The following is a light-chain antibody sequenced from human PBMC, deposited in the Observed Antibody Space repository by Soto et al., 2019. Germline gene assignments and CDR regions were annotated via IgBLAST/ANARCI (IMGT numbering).Light chain of an antibody. CDR2: VTS. J-gene: IGKJ1*01. V-gene: IGKV1-39*01. CDR1: QSITSY. CDR3: QQSYSTPRT. Sequence: DIQMTQSPSSLSASVGDRVTITCRASQSITSYVNWYQQKPGKAPKVLIYVTSTLQSGVPSRFSGSGSGTDFTLTISSLQPEDFATYYCQQSYSTPRTFGQGTKVEIK.